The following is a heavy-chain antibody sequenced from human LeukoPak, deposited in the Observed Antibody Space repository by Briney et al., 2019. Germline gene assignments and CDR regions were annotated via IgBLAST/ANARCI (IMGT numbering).Heavy chain of an antibody. CDR2: FRSETYGGTT. CDR3: TRDPAGYAYGYSFFDY. Sequence: GGSLRLSCTASGFTFGDYAMSWFRQAPGKGLEWVGFFRSETYGGTTEYAASVKGRFSISRDDSKSIAYLQMNSLKTEDTAVYFCTRDPAGYAYGYSFFDYWGQGTLVTVSS. D-gene: IGHD3-22*01. J-gene: IGHJ4*02. V-gene: IGHV3-49*03. CDR1: GFTFGDYA.